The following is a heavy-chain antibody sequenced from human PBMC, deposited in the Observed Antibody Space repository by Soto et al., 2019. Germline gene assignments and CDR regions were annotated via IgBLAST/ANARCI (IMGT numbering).Heavy chain of an antibody. CDR3: ARGPTRSDTDSIAARPYYFDY. Sequence: SETLSLTCAVYGGSFSRYYWSWIRQPPGKGLEWIGEINHSGSTNYNPSLKSRVTISVDTSKNQFSLKLSSVTAADTAVYYCARGPTRSDTDSIAARPYYFDYWGQGTLVTVSS. CDR2: INHSGST. V-gene: IGHV4-34*01. D-gene: IGHD6-6*01. J-gene: IGHJ4*02. CDR1: GGSFSRYY.